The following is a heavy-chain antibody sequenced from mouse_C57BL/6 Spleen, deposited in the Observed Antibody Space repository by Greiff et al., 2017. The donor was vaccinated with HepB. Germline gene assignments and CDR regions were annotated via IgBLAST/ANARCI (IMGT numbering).Heavy chain of an antibody. J-gene: IGHJ3*01. CDR3: ARGQAY. CDR2: IDPRDGST. Sequence: LEESGPELVKPGASVKLSCKASGYTFTSYDINWLKQRPGQGLEWIGWIDPRDGSTKYNEKFKGKATLTVDTSSSTAYMELHSLTSEDSAVYFCARGQAYWGQGTLVTVSA. V-gene: IGHV1-85*01. CDR1: GYTFTSYD. D-gene: IGHD6-1*01.